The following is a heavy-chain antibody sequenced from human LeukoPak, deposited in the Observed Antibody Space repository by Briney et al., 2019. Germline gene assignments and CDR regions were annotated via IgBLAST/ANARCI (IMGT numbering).Heavy chain of an antibody. J-gene: IGHJ5*02. CDR3: ARPPGIAVAWFDP. CDR2: ISHSGST. D-gene: IGHD6-19*01. V-gene: IGHV4-34*01. CDR1: GGSFSGYY. Sequence: PSETLSLTCAVYGGSFSGYYWSWIRQPPGKGREWIGEISHSGSTNYNPSLKSRVTISVDTPKNQFSLNLSSVTAADTAVYYCARPPGIAVAWFDPWGQGTLVTVSS.